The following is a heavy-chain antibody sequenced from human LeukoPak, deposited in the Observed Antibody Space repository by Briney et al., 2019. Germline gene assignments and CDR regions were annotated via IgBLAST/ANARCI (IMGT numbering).Heavy chain of an antibody. J-gene: IGHJ4*02. CDR1: GYNFNGYY. D-gene: IGHD3-10*01. CDR3: ARDALGSGSQY. Sequence: GASVKVSCKATGYNFNGYYMHWVRQAPGQGLEWMGRIIPILGIANYAQKFQGRVTITADKSTSTAYMELSSLRSEDTAVYYCARDALGSGSQYWGQGTLVTVSS. CDR2: IIPILGIA. V-gene: IGHV1-69*04.